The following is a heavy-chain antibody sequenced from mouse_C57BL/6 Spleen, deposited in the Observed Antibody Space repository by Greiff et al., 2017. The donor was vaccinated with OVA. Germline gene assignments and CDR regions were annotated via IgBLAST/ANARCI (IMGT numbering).Heavy chain of an antibody. J-gene: IGHJ4*01. D-gene: IGHD2-10*01. Sequence: EVHLVESGPGLVKPSQSLSLTCSVTGYSITSGYYWNWIRQFPGNKLEWMGYISYDGSNNYNPSLKNRISITRDTSKNQFFLKLNSVTTEDTATYYCARGGAYSGAMDYWGQGTSVTVSS. V-gene: IGHV3-6*01. CDR3: ARGGAYSGAMDY. CDR2: ISYDGSN. CDR1: GYSITSGYY.